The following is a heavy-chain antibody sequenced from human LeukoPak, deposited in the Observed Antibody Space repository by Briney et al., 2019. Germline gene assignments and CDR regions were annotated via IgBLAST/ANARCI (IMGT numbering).Heavy chain of an antibody. V-gene: IGHV4-59*12. J-gene: IGHJ2*01. D-gene: IGHD3-22*01. CDR1: GGSISTSY. Sequence: PSETLSLTCTVPGGSISTSYWSWIRQPPGKELEWIGYIFYSGSTDSNPSLKSRVTISVDMSTNQVSLKLRSVTAADTAVYYCARDPARNLGSGHLDWYFDLWGRGTLVTVSP. CDR3: ARDPARNLGSGHLDWYFDL. CDR2: IFYSGST.